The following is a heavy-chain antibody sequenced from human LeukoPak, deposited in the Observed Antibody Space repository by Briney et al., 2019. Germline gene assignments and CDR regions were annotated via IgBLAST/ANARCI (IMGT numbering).Heavy chain of an antibody. J-gene: IGHJ3*02. V-gene: IGHV1-2*02. D-gene: IGHD6-25*01. CDR2: INPNSGGT. CDR1: GYTFTGYY. CDR3: AREGIAAAGHGAFDI. Sequence: ASVKVSCKASGYTFTGYYMHWVRQAPGQGLEWMGWINPNSGGTNYAQKFQGRVTMTRDTSISTAYMELSRLRSDDTAVYYCAREGIAAAGHGAFDIWGQGTMVTVSS.